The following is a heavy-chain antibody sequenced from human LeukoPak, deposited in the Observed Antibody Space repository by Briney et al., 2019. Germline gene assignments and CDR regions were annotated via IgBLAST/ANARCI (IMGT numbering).Heavy chain of an antibody. Sequence: ASVKVSCKVSGYTLTELSMHWVRQAPGKGLEWMGGIIPIFGTANYAQKFQGRVTITADESTSTAYMELSSLRSEDTAVYYCARVHRPYYDSSGYWAFDYWGQGTLVTVSS. J-gene: IGHJ4*02. CDR2: IIPIFGTA. V-gene: IGHV1-69*13. CDR1: GYTLTELS. D-gene: IGHD3-22*01. CDR3: ARVHRPYYDSSGYWAFDY.